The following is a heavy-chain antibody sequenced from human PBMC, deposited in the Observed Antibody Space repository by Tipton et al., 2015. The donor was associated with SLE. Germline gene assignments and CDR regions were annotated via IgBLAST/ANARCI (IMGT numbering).Heavy chain of an antibody. Sequence: GSLRLSCAASGFTFSNSAMSWVRQAPGKGLEWVSLIYVGGRSTAYADSVKGRFTISRDNSKNTLFLQMNSLRAEDTAVYYCASLLTGYYGMDIWGQGTTVTVSS. J-gene: IGHJ6*02. CDR1: GFTFSNSA. CDR3: ASLLTGYYGMDI. D-gene: IGHD2-15*01. CDR2: IYVGGRST. V-gene: IGHV3-23*03.